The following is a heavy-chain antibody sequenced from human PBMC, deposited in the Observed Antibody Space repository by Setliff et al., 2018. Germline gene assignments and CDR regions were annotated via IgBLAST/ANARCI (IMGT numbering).Heavy chain of an antibody. J-gene: IGHJ6*03. D-gene: IGHD3-10*01. CDR3: ARHDARGYYYYMDV. V-gene: IGHV4-39*01. CDR2: IYYSGTT. CDR1: GGSISSSDFY. Sequence: SETLSLTCTVSGGSISSSDFYWGWIRQPPGKGLEWIGSIYYSGTTYYNPSLKSPVTISIDTSKNQFSLKLSSVTAADTAIYYCARHDARGYYYYMDVWGEGTPVTVSS.